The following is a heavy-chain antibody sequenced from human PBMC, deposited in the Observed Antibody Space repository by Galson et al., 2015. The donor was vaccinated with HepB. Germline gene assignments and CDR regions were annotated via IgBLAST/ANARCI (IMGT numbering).Heavy chain of an antibody. Sequence: QSGAEVKKPGESLKISCKGSGYRFTNYWIGWVRQMPGKGLEWMGIIYPGDSYTTYSPSFQGQVTISAGKSINTAYLQWSSLKTSDTALYYCARSAVPVARGYHAYYGMDVWGQGTTVTFSS. CDR1: GYRFTNYW. CDR2: IYPGDSYT. D-gene: IGHD2-2*01. J-gene: IGHJ6*02. CDR3: ARSAVPVARGYHAYYGMDV. V-gene: IGHV5-51*01.